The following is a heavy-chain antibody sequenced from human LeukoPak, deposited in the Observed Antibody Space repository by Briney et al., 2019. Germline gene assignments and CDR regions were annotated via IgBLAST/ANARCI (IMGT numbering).Heavy chain of an antibody. J-gene: IGHJ6*03. CDR1: GFTFSSYW. Sequence: GGSLRLSCAASGFTFSSYWMHWVRQAPGKGLEWVSSISSSSSYIYYADSVKGRFTISRDNAKNSLYLQMNSLRAEDTAVYYCAREAGYCTNGVCYWGYYYYMDVWGKGTTVTVSS. CDR2: ISSSSSYI. D-gene: IGHD2-8*01. V-gene: IGHV3-21*01. CDR3: AREAGYCTNGVCYWGYYYYMDV.